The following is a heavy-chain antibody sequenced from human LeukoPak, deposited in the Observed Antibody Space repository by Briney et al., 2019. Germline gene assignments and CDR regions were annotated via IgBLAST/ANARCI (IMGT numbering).Heavy chain of an antibody. D-gene: IGHD3-22*01. CDR2: IKQDGSEK. CDR3: ARSGYYYDSSGYPDI. Sequence: GGSLRLSCAASGFTFSSYWMSWVRQAPGKGLEWVANIKQDGSEKYYVDSVKGRFTISRDNAKNSLYLQMNSLRAEDTAVYYCARSGYYYDSSGYPDIWGQGTTVTVSS. V-gene: IGHV3-7*01. J-gene: IGHJ3*02. CDR1: GFTFSSYW.